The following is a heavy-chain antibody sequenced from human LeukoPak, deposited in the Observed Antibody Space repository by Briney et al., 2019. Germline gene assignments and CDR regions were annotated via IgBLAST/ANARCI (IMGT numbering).Heavy chain of an antibody. D-gene: IGHD6-13*01. CDR1: GYTFTGYW. CDR2: ISPSGGST. Sequence: ASVKVSCKAFGYTFTGYWMHWVRQAPGQGPEWMGVISPSGGSTIYAQKFKGRVTLTRDMSTSTDYLELSSLRSEDTALYYCARVMAAGLTKEFDYWGQGTLVTVSS. CDR3: ARVMAAGLTKEFDY. V-gene: IGHV1-46*01. J-gene: IGHJ4*02.